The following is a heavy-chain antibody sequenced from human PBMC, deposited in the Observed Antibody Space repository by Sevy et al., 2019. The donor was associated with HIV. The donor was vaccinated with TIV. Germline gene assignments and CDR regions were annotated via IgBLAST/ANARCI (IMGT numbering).Heavy chain of an antibody. D-gene: IGHD3-22*01. V-gene: IGHV3-21*01. CDR2: ISSSSSYI. CDR1: GFTFSSYS. CDR3: ARDSPSPGYYYDSSGYYGMDV. J-gene: IGHJ6*02. Sequence: GGSLRLSCAASGFTFSSYSMNWVRQAPGKGLEWVSSISSSSSYIYYADSVKGRFTISRDNAKNSLYLQMNSLRAEDTAVYYCARDSPSPGYYYDSSGYYGMDVWGQGTTVTVSS.